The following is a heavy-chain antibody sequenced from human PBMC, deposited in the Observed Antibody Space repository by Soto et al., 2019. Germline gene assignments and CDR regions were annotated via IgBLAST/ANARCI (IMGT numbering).Heavy chain of an antibody. J-gene: IGHJ4*01. CDR3: ARIDRGGTYPSYFDY. Sequence: GESLKISCQGSGYRFTTYWIGWVRQTPGKGLEWMGIMNAGDSDSRYSPSFQGQVTFPADKSISTAYLQWSSVKASDTAMYYCARIDRGGTYPSYFDYWGQGTLVTVSS. CDR1: GYRFTTYW. D-gene: IGHD1-26*01. CDR2: MNAGDSDS. V-gene: IGHV5-51*01.